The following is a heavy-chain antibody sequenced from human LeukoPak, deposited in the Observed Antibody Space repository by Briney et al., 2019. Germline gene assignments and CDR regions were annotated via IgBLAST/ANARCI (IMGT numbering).Heavy chain of an antibody. J-gene: IGHJ4*02. CDR2: IYHTGST. Sequence: TSETLSLTCAVSAYSISSGYYWGWIRQPPGKGLEWIGTIYHTGSTYYNPSLKSRVTISVDTSKNQFSLKLSSVTAADTAVYYCARPSAVRLSNQYYFDYWGQGTLVTVSS. CDR3: ARPSAVRLSNQYYFDY. V-gene: IGHV4-38-2*01. D-gene: IGHD3-16*01. CDR1: AYSISSGYY.